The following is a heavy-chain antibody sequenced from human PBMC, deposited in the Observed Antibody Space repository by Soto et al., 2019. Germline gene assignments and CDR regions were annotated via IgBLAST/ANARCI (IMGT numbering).Heavy chain of an antibody. Sequence: PSETLSLACTVSGDSISSGDYYWSWIRQPPGKGLEWIGCIYYSGNTYYNPSLKRRVTISVDTSKNQFSLQLTSVTTADTAIYYCTRGGDPYKTGHWGQGTLVTVSS. J-gene: IGHJ4*02. CDR2: IYYSGNT. CDR1: GDSISSGDYY. D-gene: IGHD2-21*01. CDR3: TRGGDPYKTGH. V-gene: IGHV4-30-4*02.